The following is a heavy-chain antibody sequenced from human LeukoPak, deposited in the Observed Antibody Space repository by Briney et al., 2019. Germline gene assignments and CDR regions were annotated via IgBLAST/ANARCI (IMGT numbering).Heavy chain of an antibody. CDR1: GYSITSGYF. CDR2: IYHSGST. Sequence: SETLSLTCSVSGYSITSGYFWGWIRQPPGKGLEWIGSIYHSGSTYYNPSLKSRVTISLGTSKNQFSLKLSSVTAADTAVYYCARVGDYYGSGPVDYWGQGTLVTVSS. V-gene: IGHV4-38-2*02. CDR3: ARVGDYYGSGPVDY. J-gene: IGHJ4*02. D-gene: IGHD3-10*01.